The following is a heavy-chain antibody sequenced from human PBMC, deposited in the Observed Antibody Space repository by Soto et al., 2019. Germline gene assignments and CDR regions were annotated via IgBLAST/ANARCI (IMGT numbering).Heavy chain of an antibody. Sequence: GASVKVSCKASGYTFTSYYMHWVRQAPGHGLEWMGIINPSGGSTSYAQKFQGRVTMTEDTSTDTAYMELSSLRSEDTAVYYCATDHDYYDSSGYYLYAFDIWGQGTMVTVS. J-gene: IGHJ3*02. V-gene: IGHV1-46*01. CDR2: INPSGGST. CDR3: ATDHDYYDSSGYYLYAFDI. D-gene: IGHD3-22*01. CDR1: GYTFTSYY.